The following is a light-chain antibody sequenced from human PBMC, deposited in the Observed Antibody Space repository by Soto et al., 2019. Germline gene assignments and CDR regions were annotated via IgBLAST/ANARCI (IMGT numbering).Light chain of an antibody. J-gene: IGKJ1*01. V-gene: IGKV3-20*01. CDR1: QTVTNNQ. CDR3: QQYGSSPRT. Sequence: EIVLTQSPGTLLLSPGERATLSCRASQTVTNNQLAWYQKKPGQAPRLLIYGASSRAIGIPDRFSGRGSGTDFTLTINRLEPEDVAVYYCQQYGSSPRTFGQGTKVEIK. CDR2: GAS.